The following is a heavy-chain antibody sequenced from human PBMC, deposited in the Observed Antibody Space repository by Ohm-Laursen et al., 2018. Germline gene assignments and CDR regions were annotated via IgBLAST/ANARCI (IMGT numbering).Heavy chain of an antibody. CDR3: ARAGSNWSYDY. J-gene: IGHJ4*02. Sequence: SLRLSCTAPEFTFSSYWMHWVRQAPGKGLVWVSRLNGDGTNTRYADSVKGRFTISRDNAKNTLYLQMNSLRAEDTAVYYCARAGSNWSYDYWGQGTLVTVSS. CDR2: LNGDGTNT. D-gene: IGHD6-13*01. CDR1: EFTFSSYW. V-gene: IGHV3-74*01.